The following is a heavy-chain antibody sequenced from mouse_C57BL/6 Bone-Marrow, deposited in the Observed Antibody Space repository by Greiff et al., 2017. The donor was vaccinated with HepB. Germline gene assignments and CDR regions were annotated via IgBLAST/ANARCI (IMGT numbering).Heavy chain of an antibody. CDR2: INPSSGYT. J-gene: IGHJ3*01. CDR3: ATTMRFAY. D-gene: IGHD2-4*01. CDR1: GYTFTSYW. V-gene: IGHV1-7*01. Sequence: VQGVESGTVLARPGASVKMSCKTSGYTFTSYWMHWVKQRPGQGLEWIGYINPSSGYTKYNQKFKDKATLTADKSSSTAYMQLSSLTYEDSAVYYCATTMRFAYWGQGTLVTVSA.